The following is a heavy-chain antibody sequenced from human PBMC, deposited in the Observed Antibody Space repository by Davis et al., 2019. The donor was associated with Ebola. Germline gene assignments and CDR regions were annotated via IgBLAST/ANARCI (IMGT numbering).Heavy chain of an antibody. CDR3: ARDLEGRDGRSWSYYYYYMDV. J-gene: IGHJ6*03. V-gene: IGHV1-2*02. D-gene: IGHD6-13*01. CDR1: GYTFSSYY. CDR2: INPNSGGT. Sequence: ASVKVSCKASGYTFSSYYMHWVRQAPGQGLEWMGWINPNSGGTNYAQKFQGRVTMTRDTSISTAYMELSRLRSDDTAVYYCARDLEGRDGRSWSYYYYYMDVWGKGTTVTVSS.